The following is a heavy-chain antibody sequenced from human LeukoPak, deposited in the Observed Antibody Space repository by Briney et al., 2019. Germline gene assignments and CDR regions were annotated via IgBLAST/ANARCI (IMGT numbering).Heavy chain of an antibody. CDR2: ISSSGST. V-gene: IGHV4-61*02. J-gene: IGHJ6*02. Sequence: PSETLSLTCSVSGGSISSSHYYWNWVRQPAGKGLEWIGRISSSGSTTYSPSLQSRVTMSVDKSKNQFSLKLSSVTAADTAVYYCARLALVAATDYYYGMDVWGQGTTVTVSS. CDR3: ARLALVAATDYYYGMDV. D-gene: IGHD2-15*01. CDR1: GGSISSSHYY.